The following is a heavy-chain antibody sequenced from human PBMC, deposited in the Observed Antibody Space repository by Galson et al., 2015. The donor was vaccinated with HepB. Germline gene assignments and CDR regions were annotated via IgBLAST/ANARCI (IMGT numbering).Heavy chain of an antibody. CDR2: ISSNTLYT. CDR1: GFTFSDYY. CDR3: ARVADADYGDHTHFDS. Sequence: SLRLSCAVPGFTFSDYYMSWIRQAPGKGLEWISYISSNTLYTNYADSVKGRFTISRDNAKTSLYLQINGLRDEDTAVYYCARVADADYGDHTHFDSWGQGTLVTVSS. D-gene: IGHD4-17*01. J-gene: IGHJ4*02. V-gene: IGHV3-11*06.